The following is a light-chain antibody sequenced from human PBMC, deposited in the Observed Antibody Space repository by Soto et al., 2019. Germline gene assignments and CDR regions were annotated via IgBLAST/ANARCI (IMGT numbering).Light chain of an antibody. CDR3: QQFDDSVT. CDR2: GAS. V-gene: IGKV3-20*01. J-gene: IGKJ5*01. CDR1: HSVSRTY. Sequence: PGERATLSCRASHSVSRTYLAWYQQKPGQAPRLLMYGASDRATGTPGRFSGSGSGTDFTLTISGLEPEDSAVYYCQQFDDSVTFGQGTRLEIK.